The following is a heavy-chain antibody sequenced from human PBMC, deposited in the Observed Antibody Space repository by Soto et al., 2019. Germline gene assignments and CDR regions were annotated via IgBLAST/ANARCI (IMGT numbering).Heavy chain of an antibody. V-gene: IGHV4-59*08. J-gene: IGHJ4*02. CDR1: GGSISSYY. Sequence: SETLSLTCTVSGGSISSYYLSWIRQPPGKGLEWIGYIYYSGSTNYNPSLKSRVTISVDTSKNQFSLKLSSVTAADTAVYYCARHYYDYIWGSYRYVDHFDYWGQGTLVTVSS. CDR3: ARHYYDYIWGSYRYVDHFDY. D-gene: IGHD3-16*02. CDR2: IYYSGST.